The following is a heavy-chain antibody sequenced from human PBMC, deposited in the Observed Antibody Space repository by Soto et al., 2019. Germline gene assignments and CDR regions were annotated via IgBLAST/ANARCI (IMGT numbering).Heavy chain of an antibody. CDR2: IYQSGST. D-gene: IGHD4-4*01. J-gene: IGHJ4*02. CDR1: GGSISSGGYS. Sequence: SETLSLTCAVSGGSISSGGYSWSWIRQPPGKGLEWIGYIYQSGSTYYNPSLKSRVTISVDRSKNQFSLKLSSVTAADTAVYYCARGMTTVTTIDYWGQGTLVTVSS. CDR3: ARGMTTVTTIDY. V-gene: IGHV4-30-2*01.